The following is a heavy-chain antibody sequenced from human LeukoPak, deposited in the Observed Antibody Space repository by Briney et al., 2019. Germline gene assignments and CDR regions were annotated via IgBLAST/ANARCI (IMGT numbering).Heavy chain of an antibody. Sequence: PSETLSLTCTVSGGSISSYYWSCIRQPAGKGLEWIGRIYTSGSTNYNPSLKSRVTMSVDTSKNQFSLKLSSVTSADTAVYYCAIGSKGPWVDYWGQGTLVTVSS. CDR3: AIGSKGPWVDY. D-gene: IGHD3-16*01. CDR1: GGSISSYY. V-gene: IGHV4-4*07. CDR2: IYTSGST. J-gene: IGHJ4*02.